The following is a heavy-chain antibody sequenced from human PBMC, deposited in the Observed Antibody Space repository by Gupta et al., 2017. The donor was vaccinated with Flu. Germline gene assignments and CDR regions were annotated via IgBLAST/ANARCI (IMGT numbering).Heavy chain of an antibody. CDR1: GYRFADYW. V-gene: IGHV5-51*03. D-gene: IGHD3-3*01. CDR2: IYPADSDT. CDR3: ARVGGGNYDFWSDFYRGYFQH. J-gene: IGHJ1*01. Sequence: EVQLVQSGAEVKKPGESLKISCKDSGYRFADYWIAWVRQLPGKGLEWMGSIYPADSDTRYSPSFQGQVTISVDKSISTAYLQWSSLRASDTAMYYCARVGGGNYDFWSDFYRGYFQHWGQGTLLTVSS.